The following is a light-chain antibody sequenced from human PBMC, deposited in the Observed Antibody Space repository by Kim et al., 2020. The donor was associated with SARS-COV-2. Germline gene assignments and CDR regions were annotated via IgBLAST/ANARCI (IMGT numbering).Light chain of an antibody. V-gene: IGLV2-14*01. CDR1: SSDIDDYNY. Sequence: QSVLTQSASVSGSPGQLITISCTGTSSDIDDYNYVSWYQQHPGKAPKLMIYEVTKRPSGVSYRFSGSKSGNTASLTISGLQAEDEADYYCSSYTSSSGLMVFGGGTQLTVL. CDR2: EVT. J-gene: IGLJ3*02. CDR3: SSYTSSSGLMV.